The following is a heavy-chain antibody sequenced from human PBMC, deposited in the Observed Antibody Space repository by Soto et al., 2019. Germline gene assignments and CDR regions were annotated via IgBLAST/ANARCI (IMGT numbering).Heavy chain of an antibody. D-gene: IGHD6-13*01. CDR2: ISSNSGSI. CDR1: GFIFEDYD. Sequence: GGSLRLSCVASGFIFEDYDMHWVRQVPGKGLEWVSSISSNSGSIKYADSVKGRFILSRDNAKNSMYLQMNSLRAEDTAVYYCTTGIAAAGPDYWGQGTLVTVSS. CDR3: TTGIAAAGPDY. V-gene: IGHV3-9*01. J-gene: IGHJ4*02.